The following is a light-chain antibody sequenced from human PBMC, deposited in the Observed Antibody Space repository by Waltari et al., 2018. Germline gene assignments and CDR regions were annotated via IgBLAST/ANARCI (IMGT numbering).Light chain of an antibody. CDR1: QSVSSN. CDR3: QRYKNWPGT. CDR2: DAS. V-gene: IGKV3-15*01. J-gene: IGKJ4*01. Sequence: EIVLTQSPATLSVSPGERASLSCRASQSVSSNLAWYQQKPGQAPRLLIYDASTRATGIPARFSGSGSGTEFTLIISSLQSEDFAVYDCQRYKNWPGTFGGGTKVEIK.